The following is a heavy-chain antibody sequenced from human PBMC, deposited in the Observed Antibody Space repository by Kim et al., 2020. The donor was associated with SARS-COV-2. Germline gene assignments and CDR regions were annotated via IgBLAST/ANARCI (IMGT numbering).Heavy chain of an antibody. Sequence: YADDVKGRFTIARDNSKHTLYLQMNSLRAEDTAVYYCAKDVHYYGSGIHYWGQGTLVTVSS. D-gene: IGHD3-10*01. CDR3: AKDVHYYGSGIHY. J-gene: IGHJ4*02. V-gene: IGHV3-30*02.